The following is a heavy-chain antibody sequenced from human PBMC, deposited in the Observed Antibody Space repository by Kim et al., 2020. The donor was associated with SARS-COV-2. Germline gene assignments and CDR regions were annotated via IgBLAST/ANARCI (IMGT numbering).Heavy chain of an antibody. Sequence: GGSLRLSCAASGFTFSSYGMHWVRQAPGKGLEWVAVIWYDGSNKYYADSVKGRFTISRDNSKNTLYLQMNSLRAEDTAVYYCARDMFCSSTSCYVAYYYYGMDVWGQGTTVTVSS. J-gene: IGHJ6*02. CDR1: GFTFSSYG. V-gene: IGHV3-33*01. CDR2: IWYDGSNK. CDR3: ARDMFCSSTSCYVAYYYYGMDV. D-gene: IGHD2-2*01.